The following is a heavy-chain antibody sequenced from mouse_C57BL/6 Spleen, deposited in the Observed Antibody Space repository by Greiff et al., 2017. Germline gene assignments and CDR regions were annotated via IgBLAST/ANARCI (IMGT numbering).Heavy chain of an antibody. J-gene: IGHJ3*01. CDR3: AREGGDYDVWFAY. CDR2: INPSSGYT. V-gene: IGHV1-7*01. Sequence: VQLQQSGAELAKPGASVKLSCKASGYTFPSYWMHWVKQRPGQGLEWIGYINPSSGYTKYNQKFKDKATLTADKSSSPAYMQLSSLTYEDSAVYYCAREGGDYDVWFAYWGQGTLVTVSA. D-gene: IGHD2-4*01. CDR1: GYTFPSYW.